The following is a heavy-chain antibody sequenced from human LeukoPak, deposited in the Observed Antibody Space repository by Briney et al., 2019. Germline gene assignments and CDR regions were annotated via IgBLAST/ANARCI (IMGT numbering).Heavy chain of an antibody. Sequence: GRSLRLSCAASGFTFDDYAMHWVRQAPGKGLEWVSGISWNSGSIGYADSVKGRFTISRDNAKNSLYLQMNSLRAEDTALYYCAKDAEDGYNFGYFDYWGQGTLVTVSS. CDR3: AKDAEDGYNFGYFDY. CDR1: GFTFDDYA. CDR2: ISWNSGSI. J-gene: IGHJ4*02. D-gene: IGHD5-24*01. V-gene: IGHV3-9*01.